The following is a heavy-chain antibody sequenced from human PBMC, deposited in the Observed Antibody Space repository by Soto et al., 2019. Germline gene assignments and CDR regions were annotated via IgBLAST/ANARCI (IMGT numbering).Heavy chain of an antibody. CDR3: AREETAWPLAYGLDV. J-gene: IGHJ6*02. Sequence: GGSLRLSCAASGFTFSGYSMSWVRQAPGKGLEWVASISTRSDIYYADSVKGRFTISRDNAKNSVSLQMNSLRAEDTAVYYCAREETAWPLAYGLDVWGQGTTVTVSS. D-gene: IGHD2-21*02. V-gene: IGHV3-21*01. CDR2: ISTRSDI. CDR1: GFTFSGYS.